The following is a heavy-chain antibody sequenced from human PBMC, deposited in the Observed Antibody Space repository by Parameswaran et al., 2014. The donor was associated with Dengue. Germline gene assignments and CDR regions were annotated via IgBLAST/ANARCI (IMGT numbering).Heavy chain of an antibody. Sequence: GESLKIPCAASGFTFSSYGMHWVRQAPGKGLEWVSYISSSSSTIYYADSVKGRFTISRDNAKNSLYLQMNSLRAEDTAVYYCARISGVITLDYWGQGTLVTVSS. CDR3: ARISGVITLDY. J-gene: IGHJ4*02. V-gene: IGHV3-48*04. CDR2: ISSSSSTI. D-gene: IGHD3-22*01. CDR1: GFTFSSYG.